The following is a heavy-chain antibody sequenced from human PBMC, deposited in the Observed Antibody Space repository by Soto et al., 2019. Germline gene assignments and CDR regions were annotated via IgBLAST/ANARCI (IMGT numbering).Heavy chain of an antibody. D-gene: IGHD4-17*01. CDR1: GVSISSGPYS. V-gene: IGHV4-30-2*01. CDR3: ARVNTTTEHFDY. J-gene: IGHJ4*02. Sequence: QLQLQESGSGLVKPSQTLSLTCAVSGVSISSGPYSWNWIRQPPGKGLEWIGYIYHSGITYYNPSLKSRVTISLDRSKNQFSLKLSSVTAADAAVYYCARVNTTTEHFDYWGQGALVTVSS. CDR2: IYHSGIT.